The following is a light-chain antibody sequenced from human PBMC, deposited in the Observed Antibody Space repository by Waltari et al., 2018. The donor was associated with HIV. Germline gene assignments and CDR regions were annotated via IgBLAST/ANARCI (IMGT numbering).Light chain of an antibody. Sequence: EVVLTQSPATLSLSPGERATLACRASQNIGSYLAWYQQKPGQPPRLLIFDASKRAPGCPARFGGSGSGTDFTLTIGRLEAEDFAGYYGQHRSTWGYTFGQGTKLDI. CDR2: DAS. J-gene: IGKJ2*01. CDR1: QNIGSY. V-gene: IGKV3-11*01. CDR3: QHRSTWGYT.